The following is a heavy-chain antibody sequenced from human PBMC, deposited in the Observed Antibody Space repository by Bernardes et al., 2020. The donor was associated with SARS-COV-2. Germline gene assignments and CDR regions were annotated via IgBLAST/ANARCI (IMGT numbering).Heavy chain of an antibody. V-gene: IGHV3-33*01. J-gene: IGHJ4*02. CDR1: GFTFSSYG. D-gene: IGHD3-9*01. Sequence: GGSLRLSCAASGFTFSSYGLHWVRQAPGTGLAWVAVIWYDGRNQYYADSVKGRFTISRDNSKNTLYLQMNSLRAEDTAVYYCARDDYDILTGYYQFDYWGQGTLVTVSS. CDR2: IWYDGRNQ. CDR3: ARDDYDILTGYYQFDY.